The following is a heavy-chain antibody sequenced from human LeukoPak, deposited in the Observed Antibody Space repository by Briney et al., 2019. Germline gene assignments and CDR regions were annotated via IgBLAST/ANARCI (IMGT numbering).Heavy chain of an antibody. CDR3: ARMPQVVPVSYYFDY. J-gene: IGHJ4*02. Sequence: SETLSLTCTVSGGSISSGGYYWGWIRQTPGKGLEWIGSIYHSGTTYYNPSLRSRVTISVDTSKNQFSLKVNSVTAADTAVFYCARMPQVVPVSYYFDYWGQGTLVIVSS. D-gene: IGHD2-2*01. V-gene: IGHV4-39*07. CDR2: IYHSGTT. CDR1: GGSISSGGYY.